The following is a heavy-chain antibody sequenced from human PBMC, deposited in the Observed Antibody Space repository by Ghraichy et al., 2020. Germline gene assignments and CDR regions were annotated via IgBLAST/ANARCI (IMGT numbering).Heavy chain of an antibody. D-gene: IGHD4-23*01. Sequence: ESLNISCTVSGGSISSSSYYWGWIRQPPGKGLEWIGSIYYSGSTYYNPSLKSRVTISVDTSKNQFSLKLSSVTAADTAVYYCARRKVVTPDFDYWGQGTLVTVSS. V-gene: IGHV4-39*01. CDR1: GGSISSSSYY. CDR3: ARRKVVTPDFDY. CDR2: IYYSGST. J-gene: IGHJ4*02.